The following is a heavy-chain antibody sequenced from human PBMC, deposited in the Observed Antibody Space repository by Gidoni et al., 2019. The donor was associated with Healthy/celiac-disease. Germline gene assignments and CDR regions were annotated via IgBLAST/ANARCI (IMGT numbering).Heavy chain of an antibody. J-gene: IGHJ5*02. Sequence: QVQLVESGGGVVQPGRSLRLSCAASGFTFSSYAMHWVRQAPGKGLEWVAVISYDGRNKYYADSVKGRFTISRDNSKNTLYLQMNSLRAEDTAVYYCARAPDRYSSGWYAFDPWGQGTLVTVSS. CDR2: ISYDGRNK. D-gene: IGHD6-19*01. CDR1: GFTFSSYA. CDR3: ARAPDRYSSGWYAFDP. V-gene: IGHV3-30*01.